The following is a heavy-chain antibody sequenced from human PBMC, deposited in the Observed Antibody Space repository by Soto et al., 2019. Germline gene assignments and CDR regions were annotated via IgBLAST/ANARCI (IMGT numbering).Heavy chain of an antibody. CDR2: IIPILGIA. J-gene: IGHJ4*02. D-gene: IGHD2-15*01. Sequence: QVQLVQSGAEVKKPGSSVKVSCKASGGTFSSYTISWVRQAPGQGLEWMGRIIPILGIANYAQKFQGRVTITADKSTSTAYMELSSLRSEDTAVYYCATENIVVVVAGAFDYWGQGTLVTVSS. CDR3: ATENIVVVVAGAFDY. V-gene: IGHV1-69*08. CDR1: GGTFSSYT.